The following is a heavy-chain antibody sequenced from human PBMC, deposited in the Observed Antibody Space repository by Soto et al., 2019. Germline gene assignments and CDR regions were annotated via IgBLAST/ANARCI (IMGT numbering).Heavy chain of an antibody. V-gene: IGHV1-18*01. CDR2: ISADSGYT. CDR3: ARDRPPGSLYGMDA. CDR1: GYIFTTYG. J-gene: IGHJ6*02. Sequence: QIQLVQFGGEVARPGASVTVSCEASGYIFTTYGLSWVRQTPAHGLEWMGWISADSGYTQYAQFFQGRVTMTRDTSRNTGYMTLRALTSDDTGIYYFARDRPPGSLYGMDAWGQGTAVTVSS.